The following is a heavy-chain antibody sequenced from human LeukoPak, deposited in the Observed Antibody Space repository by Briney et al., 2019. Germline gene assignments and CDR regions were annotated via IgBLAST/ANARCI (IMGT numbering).Heavy chain of an antibody. CDR1: GGPIYSYY. CDR3: ARLKFYDSTGYSPGHYMDV. Sequence: PSETQSLTCTVSGGPIYSYYWSWIRQTAGKGLEWIGRLYPGVSTNYNPSLKSRVTMSVDTSKNQFALKLSAVTAADTAVYYCARLKFYDSTGYSPGHYMDVWGKRTTVTVSS. CDR2: LYPGVST. V-gene: IGHV4-4*07. D-gene: IGHD3-22*01. J-gene: IGHJ6*03.